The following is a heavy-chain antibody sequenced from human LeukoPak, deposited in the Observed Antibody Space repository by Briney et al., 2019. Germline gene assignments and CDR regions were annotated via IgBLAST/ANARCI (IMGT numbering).Heavy chain of an antibody. CDR2: ISYDGSNK. V-gene: IGHV3-30*09. CDR1: GFTFSSYA. J-gene: IGHJ4*02. CDR3: ARRYDGFDY. Sequence: PGGSLRLSCAASGFTFSSYAVHWVRQAPGRGLEWVAVISYDGSNKYYADSGKGRFAIARDNSKNTLYRQMNSLRAEDTAVDYCARRYDGFDYWGQGPLATASS. D-gene: IGHD3-3*01.